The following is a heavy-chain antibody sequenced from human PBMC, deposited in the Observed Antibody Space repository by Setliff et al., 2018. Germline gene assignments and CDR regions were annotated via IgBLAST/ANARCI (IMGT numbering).Heavy chain of an antibody. CDR1: GVSISSYY. Sequence: SDTLSLTCNVSGVSISSYYWSWIRQATGKGLESLGYIQNSGGINYNPSIKNRLTISVDTSTNKFPLNLSSVTAADTAVYYCARDNRARHDMDVWGKGTTVTVSS. V-gene: IGHV4-4*08. D-gene: IGHD3-10*01. CDR2: IQNSGGI. J-gene: IGHJ6*03. CDR3: ARDNRARHDMDV.